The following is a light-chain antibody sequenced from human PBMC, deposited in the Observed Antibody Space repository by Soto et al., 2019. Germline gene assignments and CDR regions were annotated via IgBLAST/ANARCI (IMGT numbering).Light chain of an antibody. J-gene: IGKJ5*01. Sequence: IVLTQSPGTLSLSPGERTTLSCRASQSISRYLAWYQQKPGQGPRLLIYGASSRATGTPDRFSGSGSGTDFTLTINRLEPEDFALYYCQQRSNSPPWITFGQGTRLEIK. CDR2: GAS. V-gene: IGKV3D-20*02. CDR1: QSISRY. CDR3: QQRSNSPPWIT.